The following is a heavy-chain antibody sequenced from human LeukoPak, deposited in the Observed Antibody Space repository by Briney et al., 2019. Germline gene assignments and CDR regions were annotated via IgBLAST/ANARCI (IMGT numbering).Heavy chain of an antibody. CDR1: GVSISSSSYY. V-gene: IGHV4-39*01. CDR3: ARQKVDYDYVWGSYRSKINWFDP. D-gene: IGHD3-16*02. Sequence: SETLSLTCTVSGVSISSSSYYWGWIRQPPGKGLEWIGSIYYSGSTYYNPSLKSRVTISVDTSKNQFSLKLSSVTAADTAVYYCARQKVDYDYVWGSYRSKINWFDPWGQGTLVTVSS. J-gene: IGHJ5*02. CDR2: IYYSGST.